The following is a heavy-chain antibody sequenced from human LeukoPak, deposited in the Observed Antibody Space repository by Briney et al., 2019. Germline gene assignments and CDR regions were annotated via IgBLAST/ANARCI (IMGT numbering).Heavy chain of an antibody. CDR2: IYSGGST. Sequence: GSLRLSCAASGFTVSSNYMSWVRQAPGKGLEWVSVIYSGGSTYYADSVKGRFTISRDNSKNTLYLQMNSLRAEDTAVYYCAKGLAAAGYYFDYWGQGTLVTVSS. CDR1: GFTVSSNY. V-gene: IGHV3-53*01. J-gene: IGHJ4*02. D-gene: IGHD6-13*01. CDR3: AKGLAAAGYYFDY.